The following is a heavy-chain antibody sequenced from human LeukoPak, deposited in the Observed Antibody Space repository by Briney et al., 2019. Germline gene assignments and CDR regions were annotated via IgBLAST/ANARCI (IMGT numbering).Heavy chain of an antibody. J-gene: IGHJ4*02. V-gene: IGHV3-30*18. CDR1: GFTFSSYG. Sequence: GGSLRLSWAASGFTFSSYGMHWVRQAPGKGLEWVAVISYDGSNKYYADSVKGRFTISRDNSKNTLYLQMNSLRAEDTAVYYCAKDSGSYPDLDYWGQGTLVTVSS. CDR3: AKDSGSYPDLDY. CDR2: ISYDGSNK. D-gene: IGHD1-26*01.